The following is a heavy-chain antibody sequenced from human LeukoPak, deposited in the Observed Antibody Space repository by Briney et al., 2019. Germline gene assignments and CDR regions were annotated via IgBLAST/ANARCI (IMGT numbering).Heavy chain of an antibody. J-gene: IGHJ5*02. V-gene: IGHV5-10-1*01. D-gene: IGHD3-10*01. CDR3: ARLDTGNWFDP. Sequence: GESLKIFCKGSGYIFTSYLITWVRQMPGKGLEWMGRIDPSDSYTNYSPSFQGHVTISADKSISTAYLQWSSLKASDTAIYYCARLDTGNWFDPWGQGTLVTVSS. CDR1: GYIFTSYL. CDR2: IDPSDSYT.